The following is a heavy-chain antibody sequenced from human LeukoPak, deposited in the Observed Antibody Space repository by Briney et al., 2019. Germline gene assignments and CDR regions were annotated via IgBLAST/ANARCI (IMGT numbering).Heavy chain of an antibody. D-gene: IGHD3-10*01. CDR2: IYPADSDT. Sequence: GESLKISCKGSGYSFTTYWIGWVRQMPGKGLEWMGIIYPADSDTTYSPSFQGQVTISADKSISTAYLQWSSLKASDTAMYYCARHRRRSIIGTASSRGFDSWGQGTLDTVSS. J-gene: IGHJ4*02. CDR1: GYSFTTYW. V-gene: IGHV5-51*01. CDR3: ARHRRRSIIGTASSRGFDS.